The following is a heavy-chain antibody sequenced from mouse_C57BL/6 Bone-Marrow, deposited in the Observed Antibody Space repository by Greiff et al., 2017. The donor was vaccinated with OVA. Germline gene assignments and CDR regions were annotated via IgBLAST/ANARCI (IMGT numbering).Heavy chain of an antibody. CDR3: ARQAWLLRLYAMDC. D-gene: IGHD2-3*01. CDR2: LSSGGSYT. J-gene: IGHJ4*01. V-gene: IGHV5-6*01. Sequence: EVKLMESGGDLVKPGGSLKLSCAASGFTFSSYGMSWVRQTPDKRLEWVATLSSGGSYTYYPACVKGRFTISSDNAKNTLYLQMSSLKSENTAMYYCARQAWLLRLYAMDCWGQGTSVTVSS. CDR1: GFTFSSYG.